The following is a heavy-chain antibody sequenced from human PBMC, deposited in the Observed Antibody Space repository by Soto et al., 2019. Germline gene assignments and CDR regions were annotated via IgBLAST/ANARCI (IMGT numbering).Heavy chain of an antibody. CDR2: ISYDGSNK. J-gene: IGHJ4*02. CDR3: ARDRRDYFDY. V-gene: IGHV3-30-3*01. CDR1: GFTFSSYA. Sequence: ESGGGVVQPGRSLRLSCAASGFTFSSYAMHWVRQAPGKGLEWVAVISYDGSNKYYADSVKGRFTISRDNSKNTLYLQMNSLRAEDTAVYYCARDRRDYFDYWGQGTLVTVSS.